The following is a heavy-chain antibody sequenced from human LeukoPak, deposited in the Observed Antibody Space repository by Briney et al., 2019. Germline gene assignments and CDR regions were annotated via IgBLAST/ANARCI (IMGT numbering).Heavy chain of an antibody. CDR2: IYYSGST. J-gene: IGHJ6*02. CDR3: ARAHLLYGMDV. Sequence: SETLSLTCTVSDGSISSYYWSWIRQPPGKGLEWIGYIYYSGSTNYNPSLKSRVTISVDTSKNQFSLKLSSVTAADTAVYYSARAHLLYGMDVWGQGTTVTVSS. V-gene: IGHV4-59*01. CDR1: DGSISSYY.